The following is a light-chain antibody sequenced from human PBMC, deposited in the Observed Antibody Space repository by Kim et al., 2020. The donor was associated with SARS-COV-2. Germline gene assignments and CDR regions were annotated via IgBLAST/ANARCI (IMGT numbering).Light chain of an antibody. CDR2: GNS. CDR1: SPNIGAGYD. V-gene: IGLV1-40*01. CDR3: QSYDSSLSGSV. Sequence: GTIACPGSSPNIGAGYDVHWYQQLPGTAPKLLIYGNSNRPSGVPDRFSGSKSGTSASLAITGLQAEDEADYYCQSYDSSLSGSVFGGGTQLTVL. J-gene: IGLJ2*01.